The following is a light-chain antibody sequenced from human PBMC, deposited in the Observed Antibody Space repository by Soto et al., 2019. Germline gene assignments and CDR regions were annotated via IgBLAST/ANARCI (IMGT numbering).Light chain of an antibody. CDR1: QSVNSN. CDR2: GAS. J-gene: IGKJ4*01. V-gene: IGKV3-15*01. CDR3: QQYNDWPPVT. Sequence: EIVMTQSPGTVSVSPGERATLSCRASQSVNSNLAWYQQKPGQAPRLLIYGASTRATGIPARFSGRGSGTEFTLTISSLQSEDFAVYYCQQYNDWPPVTFDGGTKVEIK.